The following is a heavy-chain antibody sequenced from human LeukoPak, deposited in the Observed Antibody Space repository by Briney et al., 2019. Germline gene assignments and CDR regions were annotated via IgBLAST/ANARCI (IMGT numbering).Heavy chain of an antibody. V-gene: IGHV3-21*01. CDR3: ARSLDIVVVPAAIPHYYYYGMDV. D-gene: IGHD2-2*03. CDR1: GFTFSSYS. Sequence: GGSLRLSCAASGFTFSSYSMNWVRQAPGKGLEWASSISSSSSYIYYADSVKGRFTISRDNAKNSLYLQMNSLRAEDTAVYYCARSLDIVVVPAAIPHYYYYGMDVWGQGTTVTVSS. CDR2: ISSSSSYI. J-gene: IGHJ6*02.